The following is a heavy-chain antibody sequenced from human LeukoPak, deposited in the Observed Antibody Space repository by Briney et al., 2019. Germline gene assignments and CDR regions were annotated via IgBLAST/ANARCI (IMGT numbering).Heavy chain of an antibody. CDR1: GYTFTSYG. J-gene: IGHJ4*02. CDR2: ISAYNGNT. D-gene: IGHD1-26*01. Sequence: ASVKVSCKASGYTFTSYGISWVRQAPGQGLEWMGWISAYNGNTNYAQKLQGRVTMTTDTSTSTAYMELRSLRSDDTAVYYCARLRGEAPRGVGAKWSYYFDYWGQGTLVTVSS. CDR3: ARLRGEAPRGVGAKWSYYFDY. V-gene: IGHV1-18*01.